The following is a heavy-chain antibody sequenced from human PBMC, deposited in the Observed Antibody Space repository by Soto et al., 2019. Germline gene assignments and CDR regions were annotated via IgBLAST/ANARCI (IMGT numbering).Heavy chain of an antibody. CDR2: MNPNSGNT. D-gene: IGHD2-2*02. Sequence: ASVKVSCKASGYTFTSYDINWVRQATGQGLEWMGWMNPNSGNTGYAQKFQGRVTMTRNTSISTAYMELSSLRSEDTAVYYCARVDTSLPAAIYDYYYYGMDVWGQGTTVTAP. V-gene: IGHV1-8*01. CDR1: GYTFTSYD. CDR3: ARVDTSLPAAIYDYYYYGMDV. J-gene: IGHJ6*02.